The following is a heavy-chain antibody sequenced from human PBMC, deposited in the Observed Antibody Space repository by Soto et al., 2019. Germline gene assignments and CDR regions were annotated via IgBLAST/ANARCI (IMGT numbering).Heavy chain of an antibody. D-gene: IGHD3-9*01. CDR1: GFTFSDYY. V-gene: IGHV3-11*06. Sequence: VGSLRLSCAASGFTFSDYYMSWIRQAPGKGLEWVSYISSSSYTNNADSVKGRFTISRDNAKNSLYLQMNSLRAEDTAVYYCAKGTYYDILTGYYKSGLYFDYWGQGTLVTVSS. CDR2: ISSSSYT. J-gene: IGHJ4*02. CDR3: AKGTYYDILTGYYKSGLYFDY.